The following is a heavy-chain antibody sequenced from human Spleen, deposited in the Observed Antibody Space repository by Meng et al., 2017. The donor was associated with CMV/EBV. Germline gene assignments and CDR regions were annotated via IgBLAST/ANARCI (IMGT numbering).Heavy chain of an antibody. CDR2: IYRRGSNT. V-gene: IGHV3-23*03. D-gene: IGHD6-6*01. CDR3: ARYSSSFWFFDL. J-gene: IGHJ2*01. CDR1: GFSFDNYA. Sequence: GGSLRLSCAASGFSFDNYAMGWVRQAPGKGPEWVSTIYRRGSNTYYADSVKGRCTISRDNSNNTLYLQVDRLTAEDTAIYFCARYSSSFWFFDLWGRGTLVTVSS.